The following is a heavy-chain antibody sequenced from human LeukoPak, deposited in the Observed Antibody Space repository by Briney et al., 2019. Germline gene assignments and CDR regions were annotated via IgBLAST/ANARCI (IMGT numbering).Heavy chain of an antibody. V-gene: IGHV3-7*01. Sequence: GGSLRLSCAASGFTFSSYWMSWVRRAPGKGLVWVANIDKHGSGKYYVDSVKGRFAISRDYASNSVFLQMDSLRAEDTSAYYCARDAGWGYYDLWGQGTPVTVSS. J-gene: IGHJ4*02. CDR1: GFTFSSYW. CDR2: IDKHGSGK. CDR3: ARDAGWGYYDL. D-gene: IGHD1-26*01.